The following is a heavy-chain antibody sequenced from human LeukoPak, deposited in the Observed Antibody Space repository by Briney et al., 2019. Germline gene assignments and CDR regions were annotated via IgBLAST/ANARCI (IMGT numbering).Heavy chain of an antibody. V-gene: IGHV3-30*01. D-gene: IGHD3-10*01. CDR1: GFTFSSYA. J-gene: IGHJ4*02. CDR3: ARDSTYYYESGSSGPHYFDN. CDR2: ISYDGSNK. Sequence: GGSLRLSCAASGFTFSSYAMHWVRQAPGKGLEWVAVISYDGSNKYYADSVKGRFTISSDNSKNTLYLQLNSLRGEDTAIYYCARDSTYYYESGSSGPHYFDNWGQGTLVTVSS.